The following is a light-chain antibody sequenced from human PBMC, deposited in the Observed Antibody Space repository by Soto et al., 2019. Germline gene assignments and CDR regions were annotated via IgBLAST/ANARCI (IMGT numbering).Light chain of an antibody. Sequence: QSVLTQPPSVSAAPGQTVTISCTGSTSNIGNNYVSWYQQLPGTARKLLIYDNDKRPSGIPDRFSGSTSGTSAALGISARHNGDEDDYYCGTWYTRLTIGVFGTGTKLTVL. CDR3: GTWYTRLTIGV. V-gene: IGLV1-51*01. CDR2: DND. CDR1: TSNIGNNY. J-gene: IGLJ1*01.